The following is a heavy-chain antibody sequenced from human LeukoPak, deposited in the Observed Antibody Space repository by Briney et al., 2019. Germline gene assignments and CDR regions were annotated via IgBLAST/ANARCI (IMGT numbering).Heavy chain of an antibody. CDR2: ITPIFGTA. CDR3: ARASSDDTAMATPFAY. CDR1: GGTFTNYG. J-gene: IGHJ4*02. D-gene: IGHD5-18*01. V-gene: IGHV1-69*06. Sequence: GASVKVSCKASGGTFTNYGINWGRQAPGQGHEWMGGITPIFGTANYVQKFQGRVTITADKSTSTAYMELSRLRSEDTATYYCARASSDDTAMATPFAYWGQGTLVSVSS.